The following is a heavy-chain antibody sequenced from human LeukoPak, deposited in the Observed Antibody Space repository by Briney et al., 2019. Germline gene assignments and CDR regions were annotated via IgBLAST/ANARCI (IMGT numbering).Heavy chain of an antibody. V-gene: IGHV4-34*09. CDR2: INHSGST. Sequence: PSETLSLTCAVYGGSFSGYYWSWIRQPPGKGLEWIGEINHSGSTYYNPSLKSRVTISVDTSKNQFSLKLSSVTAADTAVYYCARSIVGATVDYWGQGTLVTVSS. J-gene: IGHJ4*02. D-gene: IGHD1-26*01. CDR3: ARSIVGATVDY. CDR1: GGSFSGYY.